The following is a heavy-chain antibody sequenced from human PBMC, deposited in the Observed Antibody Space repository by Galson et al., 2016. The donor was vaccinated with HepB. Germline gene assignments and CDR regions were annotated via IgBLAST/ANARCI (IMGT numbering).Heavy chain of an antibody. V-gene: IGHV3-7*05. Sequence: LRLSSAASGFTFSSYWMNWVRQAPGKGLEWVAIIKQDGSAKYYVDSLKGRFTISRDNAKNSLYLQMSSLRPEDTAVYYCALGQGFLADSWGQGTLVTVSS. J-gene: IGHJ4*02. CDR2: IKQDGSAK. CDR3: ALGQGFLADS. CDR1: GFTFSSYW.